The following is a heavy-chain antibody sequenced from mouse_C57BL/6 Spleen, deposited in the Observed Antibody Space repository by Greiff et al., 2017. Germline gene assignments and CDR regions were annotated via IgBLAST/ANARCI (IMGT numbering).Heavy chain of an antibody. J-gene: IGHJ3*01. D-gene: IGHD1-1*01. CDR3: ASLYYGSSYPFAY. CDR1: GYSFTDYN. CDR2: INPNHGTT. Sequence: VQLQQSGPELVKPGASVKISCKASGYSFTDYNMNWVKQSNGKSLEWIGVINPNHGTTSYNQKFKGKATLTVDQSSSTAYMQLNILTSEDSAFYYCASLYYGSSYPFAYWGQGTLVTVSA. V-gene: IGHV1-39*01.